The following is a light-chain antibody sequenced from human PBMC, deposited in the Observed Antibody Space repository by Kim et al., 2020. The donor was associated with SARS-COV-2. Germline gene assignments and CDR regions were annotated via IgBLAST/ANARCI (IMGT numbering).Light chain of an antibody. CDR3: QGWERRRDYVF. CDR2: YNT. Sequence: SYELTQPPSVSVAPGKTARITCGGNDIGTKSVHWYHARPGQAPVMVIYYNTDRPSGIPERVAGSNSGNTATLTISGVEAGDEADYYCQGWERRRDYVFFG. J-gene: IGLJ1*01. CDR1: DIGTKS. V-gene: IGLV3-21*01.